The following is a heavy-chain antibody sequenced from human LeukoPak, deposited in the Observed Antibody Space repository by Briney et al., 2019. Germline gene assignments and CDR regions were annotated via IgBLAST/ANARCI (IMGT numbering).Heavy chain of an antibody. J-gene: IGHJ4*02. CDR1: GFTFTTYG. Sequence: PSGSLRLSCAASGFTFTTYGMHWVRQAPGKGLEWVSFIRYDGSNKYYIDSVKGRFTTSRDNSKNTLYLQMNSLRVEDTAVYYCARNCNNYFDYWGQGTLVTVSA. V-gene: IGHV3-30*02. CDR2: IRYDGSNK. CDR3: ARNCNNYFDY. D-gene: IGHD1/OR15-1a*01.